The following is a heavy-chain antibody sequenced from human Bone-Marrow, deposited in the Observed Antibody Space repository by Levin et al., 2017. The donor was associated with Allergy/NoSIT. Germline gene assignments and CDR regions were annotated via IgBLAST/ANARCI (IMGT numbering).Heavy chain of an antibody. V-gene: IGHV4-34*01. CDR2: INHSGST. D-gene: IGHD6-13*01. CDR1: GGSFSGYY. Sequence: SQTLSLTCAVYGGSFSGYYWSWIRQPPGKGLEWIGEINHSGSTNYNPSLKSRVTISVDTSKNQFSLKLSSVTAADTAVYYCARGLLFLGWAAAGRGQGTLVTVSS. J-gene: IGHJ4*02. CDR3: ARGLLFLGWAAAG.